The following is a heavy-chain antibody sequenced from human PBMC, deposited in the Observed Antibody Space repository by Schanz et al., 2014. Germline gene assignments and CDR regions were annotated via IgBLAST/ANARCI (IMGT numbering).Heavy chain of an antibody. CDR1: GFSVSTNY. CDR3: ARRITGTHHNPYYHGMDV. J-gene: IGHJ6*02. CDR2: ISGSGETT. Sequence: VQLVESGGGLIQPGGSLRLSCAVSGFSVSTNYMSWARQAPGKGLEWVSAISGSGETTYYADSVKGRFTISRDNSKNALYLQMNSLRAEDTAVYYCARRITGTHHNPYYHGMDVWGQGTTVTVSS. D-gene: IGHD1-20*01. V-gene: IGHV3-23*04.